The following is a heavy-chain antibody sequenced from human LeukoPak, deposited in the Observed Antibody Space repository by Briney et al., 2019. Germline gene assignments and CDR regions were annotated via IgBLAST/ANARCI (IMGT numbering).Heavy chain of an antibody. CDR1: GGSISSSSYY. CDR3: AREWRYYYGSGSYYTTPRRDFDY. CDR2: IYYSGSP. V-gene: IGHV4-39*07. D-gene: IGHD3-10*01. Sequence: SETLSLTCTVSGGSISSSSYYWGWIRQPPGKGLEWIGSIYYSGSPYYNPSLKSRVTISVDTSKNQFSLKLSSVTAADTAVYYCAREWRYYYGSGSYYTTPRRDFDYWGQGTLVTVSS. J-gene: IGHJ4*02.